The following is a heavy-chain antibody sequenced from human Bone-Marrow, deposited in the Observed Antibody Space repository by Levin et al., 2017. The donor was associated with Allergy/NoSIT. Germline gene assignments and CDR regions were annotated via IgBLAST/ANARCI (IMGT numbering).Heavy chain of an antibody. CDR3: ARDPHYSSTTGEY. V-gene: IGHV1-2*02. D-gene: IGHD4-11*01. Sequence: GASVKVSCKASGYTFTAYYLHWVRRAPGTGLEWMGWINPNNGATNYAQRFQGRVTMTRDTSTTTAYMELRGLTSDDTAFYYCARDPHYSSTTGEYWGQGTLVTVSS. CDR1: GYTFTAYY. J-gene: IGHJ4*02. CDR2: INPNNGAT.